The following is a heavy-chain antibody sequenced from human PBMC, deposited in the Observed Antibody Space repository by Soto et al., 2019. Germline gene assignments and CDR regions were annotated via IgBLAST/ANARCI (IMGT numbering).Heavy chain of an antibody. CDR2: ISGSGGST. CDR3: AKLFWNYDIHDAFDI. J-gene: IGHJ3*02. D-gene: IGHD1-7*01. CDR1: GFTFSSYA. V-gene: IGHV3-23*01. Sequence: GGSLRLSCAASGFTFSSYAMSWVRQAPGKGLEWVSAISGSGGSTYYADSVKGRFTISRDNSKNTLYLQMNSLRAEDKAVYYCAKLFWNYDIHDAFDIWGQGTMVTVSS.